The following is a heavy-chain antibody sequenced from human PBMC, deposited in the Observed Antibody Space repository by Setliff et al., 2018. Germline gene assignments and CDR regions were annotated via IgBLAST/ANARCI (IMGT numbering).Heavy chain of an antibody. CDR3: AVDHVTNIAESGYGYTRIDP. Sequence: LSLTCTVSGGSTTDENSWWAWIRQPAGKRPEWLGLIYIRGGTDYNPSLKSRVTISLDTSRNQFSLNLTSVTAADTAVYYCAVDHVTNIAESGYGYTRIDPWGQGIPVTVS. D-gene: IGHD6-19*01. J-gene: IGHJ5*02. V-gene: IGHV4-61*02. CDR2: IYIRGGT. CDR1: GGSTTDENSW.